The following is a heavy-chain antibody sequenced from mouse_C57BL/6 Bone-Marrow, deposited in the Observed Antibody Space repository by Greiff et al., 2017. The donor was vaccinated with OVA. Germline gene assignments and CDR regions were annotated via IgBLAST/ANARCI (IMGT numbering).Heavy chain of an antibody. CDR3: ARGDTTGPHY. V-gene: IGHV5-4*01. CDR1: GFTFSSYA. J-gene: IGHJ2*01. D-gene: IGHD1-1*01. CDR2: ISDGGSYT. Sequence: EVQGVESGGGLVKPGGSLKLSCAASGFTFSSYAMSWVRQTPEKRLEWVATISDGGSYTYYPDNVKGRFTISRENAKNNLYLQMSHLKSEDTAMYYCARGDTTGPHYWGQGATLTVSS.